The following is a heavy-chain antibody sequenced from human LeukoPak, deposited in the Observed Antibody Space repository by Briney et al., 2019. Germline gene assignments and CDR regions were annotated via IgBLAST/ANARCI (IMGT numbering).Heavy chain of an antibody. D-gene: IGHD3-9*01. J-gene: IGHJ6*03. V-gene: IGHV3-48*01. Sequence: GGSLRLSCAASGFTFSSYSMNWVRQAPGKGLEWVSYISSSSSTIYYADSVKGRFTISRDNAKNSLYLQMNSLRAEDTAVYYCARVYVLRYFDWLLGPCYYYMDVWGKGTTVTVSS. CDR3: ARVYVLRYFDWLLGPCYYYMDV. CDR2: ISSSSSTI. CDR1: GFTFSSYS.